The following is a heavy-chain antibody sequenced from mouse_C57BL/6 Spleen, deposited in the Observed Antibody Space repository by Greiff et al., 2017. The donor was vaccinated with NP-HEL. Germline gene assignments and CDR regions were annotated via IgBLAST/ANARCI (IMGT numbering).Heavy chain of an antibody. V-gene: IGHV7-3*01. CDR1: GFTFTDYY. D-gene: IGHD2-4*01. CDR2: IRNKANGYTT. J-gene: IGHJ2*01. Sequence: EVKVEESGGGLVQPGGSLSLSCASSGFTFTDYYMSWVRQPPGKALEWLGFIRNKANGYTTEYSASVKGRFTISRDNSQSILYLQMNDLRAEDSATYYCARGGLYYDDERYFDDWGQGTTLTVSS. CDR3: ARGGLYYDDERYFDD.